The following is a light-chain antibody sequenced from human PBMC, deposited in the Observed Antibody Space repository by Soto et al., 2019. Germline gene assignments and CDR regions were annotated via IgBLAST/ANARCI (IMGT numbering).Light chain of an antibody. V-gene: IGLV3-21*04. CDR1: NIGSKN. Sequence: SYELTQPPSVSVAPGKTASITCGGNNIGSKNVHWYQEKPGQAPVLVIYYDSDRPSGIPERFSGSNSGNTATLTISRVEAGDEADYYCQVWDTSSDHLVFGGGTQLTVL. J-gene: IGLJ2*01. CDR3: QVWDTSSDHLV. CDR2: YDS.